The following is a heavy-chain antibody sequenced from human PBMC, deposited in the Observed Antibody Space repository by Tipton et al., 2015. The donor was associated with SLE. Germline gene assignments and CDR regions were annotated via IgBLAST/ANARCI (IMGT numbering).Heavy chain of an antibody. V-gene: IGHV4-59*08. CDR2: VSHTVKP. CDR3: ARLFSGSYYTLDL. J-gene: IGHJ5*02. CDR1: GDSISSSY. Sequence: TLSLTCTVSGDSISSSYWSWIRQPPGKGLEWIGYVSHTVKPNYDPSLKSRVSMSVDPSKNQFSLRLPSMTAADTATYYCARLFSGSYYTLDLWGQGTPVAVSS. D-gene: IGHD1-26*01.